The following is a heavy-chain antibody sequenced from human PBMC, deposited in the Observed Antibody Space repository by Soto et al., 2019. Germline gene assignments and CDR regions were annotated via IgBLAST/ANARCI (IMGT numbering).Heavy chain of an antibody. D-gene: IGHD3-16*01. CDR1: GGSFSNYY. CDR2: IHYNRNT. CDR3: ARRGGGGYPYYFDH. Sequence: QVQLQQWGAGLLKPSETLSLTCAVYGGSFSNYYWSWIRQPPGKGLEWIGEIHYNRNTNYNPSLKSRVTISMETSKTQFSLKLSSVTAADTAVYYCARRGGGGYPYYFDHWGRGTLVTVSS. V-gene: IGHV4-34*01. J-gene: IGHJ4*02.